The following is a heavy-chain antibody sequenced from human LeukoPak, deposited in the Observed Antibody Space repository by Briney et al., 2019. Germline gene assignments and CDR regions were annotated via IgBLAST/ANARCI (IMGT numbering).Heavy chain of an antibody. CDR3: ARHASTHYFDS. D-gene: IGHD2/OR15-2a*01. CDR2: IWFDGSGT. J-gene: IGHJ4*02. V-gene: IGHV3-33*01. Sequence: GGSLRLSCVASGFTFSNYGMHWVRQAPGKGLEWVAIIWFDGSGTYYADFVKGRVTFSRDNSKNTLYLQMNSLRAKDTAMYYCARHASTHYFDSWGQGTLVTVSS. CDR1: GFTFSNYG.